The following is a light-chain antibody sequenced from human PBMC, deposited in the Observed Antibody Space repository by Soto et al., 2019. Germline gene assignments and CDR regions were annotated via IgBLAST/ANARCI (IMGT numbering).Light chain of an antibody. CDR1: QGISSY. J-gene: IGKJ5*01. V-gene: IGKV1-9*01. CDR2: AAS. CDR3: QQLDSYPIT. Sequence: IQLTQSPSSLSASVGDRVTITCRASQGISSYLAWYQQNPGKAPKLLIYAASTFQSGVPSRFSGSGSGTDFTLTISSQQPEDFATYYCQQLDSYPITFGQGTRLEI.